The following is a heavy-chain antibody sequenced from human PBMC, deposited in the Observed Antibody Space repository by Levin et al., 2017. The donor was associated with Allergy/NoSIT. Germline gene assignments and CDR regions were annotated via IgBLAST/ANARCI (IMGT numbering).Heavy chain of an antibody. CDR2: IYYGGTT. Sequence: PSETLSLTCTVSGGSITSYYWTWIRQPPGKGLEWIGYIYYGGTTSYNPSLKSRVTISIDTSKNPFSLKLSSVTAADTAVYYCATFKWFRGFDPWGQGTLVTVSS. CDR3: ATFKWFRGFDP. CDR1: GGSITSYY. V-gene: IGHV4-59*01. J-gene: IGHJ5*02. D-gene: IGHD3-10*01.